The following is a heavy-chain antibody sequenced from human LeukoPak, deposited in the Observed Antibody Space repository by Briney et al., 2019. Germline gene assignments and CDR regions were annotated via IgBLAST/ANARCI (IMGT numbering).Heavy chain of an antibody. D-gene: IGHD2-2*01. Sequence: PSETLSLTCTVSGGSISSYYWSWIRQPAGKGLEWIGRIYTSGSTNYNPSLKSRVTMSVDTSKNQFSLKLSSVTAADTAVYYCAADCSSTSCFKTADYWGQGTLVTVSS. CDR3: AADCSSTSCFKTADY. J-gene: IGHJ4*02. CDR2: IYTSGST. V-gene: IGHV4-4*07. CDR1: GGSISSYY.